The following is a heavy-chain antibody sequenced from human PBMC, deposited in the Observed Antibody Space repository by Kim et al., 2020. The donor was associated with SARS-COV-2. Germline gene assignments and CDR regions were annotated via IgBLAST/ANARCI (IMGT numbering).Heavy chain of an antibody. CDR2: ISYDGSNK. CDR1: GFTFSSYA. Sequence: GGSLRLSCAASGFTFSSYAMHWVRQAPGKGLEWVAVISYDGSNKYYADSVKGRFTISRDNSKNTLYLQMNSLRAEDTAVYYCARDGVTMVRGVITGFYFDYWGQGTLVTVSS. CDR3: ARDGVTMVRGVITGFYFDY. D-gene: IGHD3-10*01. V-gene: IGHV3-30*04. J-gene: IGHJ4*02.